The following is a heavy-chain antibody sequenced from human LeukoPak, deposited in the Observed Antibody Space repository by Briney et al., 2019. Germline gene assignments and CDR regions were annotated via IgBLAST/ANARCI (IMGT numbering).Heavy chain of an antibody. CDR2: IWFDGSDK. CDR1: GFTFSNYG. V-gene: IGHV3-33*01. J-gene: IGHJ4*02. CDR3: ARGGEPDYFDY. Sequence: PGRSLLLSCAASGFTFSNYGMHWGRPAPGKGLEGVALIWFDGSDKYYADSVQGRFTISRDNSENTLSLQVSSLRAEDAAIYYCARGGEPDYFDYWGQGTLVTVSS. D-gene: IGHD2-21*01.